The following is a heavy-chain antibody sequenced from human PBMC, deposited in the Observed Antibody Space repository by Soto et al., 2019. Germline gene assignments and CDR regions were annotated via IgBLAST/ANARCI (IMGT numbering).Heavy chain of an antibody. D-gene: IGHD2-15*01. CDR3: ASAGVVAASD. V-gene: IGHV3-66*01. Sequence: EVQLVESGGGLVQPGGSLRLSCAASGFTVSSNYMSWVRQAPGKGLEWVSVIYSGGSTNYADSVKGRFTISRDNSKNTLYLQMNSLSAEATAVYYCASAGVVAASDWGQGTLVTVSS. CDR1: GFTVSSNY. CDR2: IYSGGST. J-gene: IGHJ4*02.